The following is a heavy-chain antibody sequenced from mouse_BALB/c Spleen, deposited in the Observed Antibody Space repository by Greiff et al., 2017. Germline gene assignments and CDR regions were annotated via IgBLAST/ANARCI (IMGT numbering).Heavy chain of an antibody. CDR2: ISSGGGST. CDR1: GFAFSSYD. V-gene: IGHV5-12-1*01. CDR3: ASTTRAMDY. D-gene: IGHD6-1*01. Sequence: EVKVVESGGGLVKPGGSLKLSCAASGFAFSSYDMSWVRQTPEKRLEWVAYISSGGGSTYYPDTVKGRFTISRDNAKNTLYLQMSSLKSEDTAMYYCASTTRAMDYWGQGTSVTVSS. J-gene: IGHJ4*01.